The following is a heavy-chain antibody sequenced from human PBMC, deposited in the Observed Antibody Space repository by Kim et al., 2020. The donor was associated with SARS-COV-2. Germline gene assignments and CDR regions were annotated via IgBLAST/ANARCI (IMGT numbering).Heavy chain of an antibody. D-gene: IGHD3-16*01. J-gene: IGHJ5*02. CDR1: GFTFDDYG. CDR2: INWSGNIT. CDR3: TRGWGNRPLDP. V-gene: IGHV3-20*01. Sequence: GGSLRLSCAASGFTFDDYGMSWVRQAPGKGLEWVSGINWSGNITTYTDSVKDRFTITRDNAKNSLNLQMKNLTGDDTAIYHCTRGWGNRPLDPWGQGTLVTVSS.